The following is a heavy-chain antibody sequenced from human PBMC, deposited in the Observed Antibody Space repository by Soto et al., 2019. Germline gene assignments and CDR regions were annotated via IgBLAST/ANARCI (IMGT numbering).Heavy chain of an antibody. Sequence: GASVKVSCKASGGTFSSYAISWVRQAPGQGLEWMGGIIPIFGTANYAQKFQGRVTITADESTSTAYMELSSLRSEDTAVYYCARANCISTSCYVFYFDYWGQGTTVTVSS. V-gene: IGHV1-69*13. CDR2: IIPIFGTA. D-gene: IGHD2-2*01. J-gene: IGHJ4*03. CDR1: GGTFSSYA. CDR3: ARANCISTSCYVFYFDY.